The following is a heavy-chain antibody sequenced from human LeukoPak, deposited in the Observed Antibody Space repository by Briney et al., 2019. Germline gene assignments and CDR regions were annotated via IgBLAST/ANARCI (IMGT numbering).Heavy chain of an antibody. CDR3: ARETAVTGSYYFDY. CDR2: IHSDGSST. CDR1: GFIFSNYW. J-gene: IGHJ4*02. V-gene: IGHV3-74*01. D-gene: IGHD6-19*01. Sequence: GGSLRLSCAASGFIFSNYWMHWVRQAPGKGLVWVSCIHSDGSSTTYADSVKGRFTVSRDNAKNTLYLQMNSLRAEDTAVYYCARETAVTGSYYFDYWGQGSLVTVSS.